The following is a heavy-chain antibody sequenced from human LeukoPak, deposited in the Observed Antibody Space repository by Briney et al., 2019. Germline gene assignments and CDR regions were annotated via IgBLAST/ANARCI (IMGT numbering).Heavy chain of an antibody. J-gene: IGHJ3*02. D-gene: IGHD2-2*01. CDR3: AREPSYAEDAFDI. CDR2: ISSSSSYI. CDR1: GFTFSSYS. Sequence: GGSLRLSCAASGFTFSSYSMNWVRQAPGKGLEWVSSISSSSSYIYYADSVKGRFTISRDNAKNSLYLQMNSLRAEDTAVYYCAREPSYAEDAFDIWGQGTMVTVSS. V-gene: IGHV3-21*01.